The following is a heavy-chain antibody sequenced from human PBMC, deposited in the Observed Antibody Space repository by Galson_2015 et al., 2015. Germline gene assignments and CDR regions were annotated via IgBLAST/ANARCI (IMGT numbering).Heavy chain of an antibody. CDR2: ISGTGGSR. V-gene: IGHV3-23*01. J-gene: IGHJ6*03. CDR3: AKEAYFYGSGSYFLDYYYYYYIDV. CDR1: GFTFNSYA. Sequence: SLRLSCAASGFTFNSYAMSWVRQAPGKGLEWVSGISGTGGSRWYADSVKGRFTISRDTSKNTLYPQMNSLRAEDTAVYFCAKEAYFYGSGSYFLDYYYYYYIDVWGTGTTVTVSS. D-gene: IGHD3-10*01.